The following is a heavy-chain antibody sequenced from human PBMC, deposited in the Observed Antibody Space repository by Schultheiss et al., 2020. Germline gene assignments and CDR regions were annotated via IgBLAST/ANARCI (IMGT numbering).Heavy chain of an antibody. CDR1: GASITSNKW. J-gene: IGHJ6*03. CDR3: AKPSLVVAAKYYYYYMDV. CDR2: IHHSGNT. Sequence: SETLSLTCAVSGASITSNKWWSWVRQAPGKGLEWIGEIHHSGNTNYSPSLKTRLNMSLDKTENQISLKLRSVTAADTAVYYCAKPSLVVAAKYYYYYMDVWGKGTTVTVSS. V-gene: IGHV4-4*02. D-gene: IGHD2-15*01.